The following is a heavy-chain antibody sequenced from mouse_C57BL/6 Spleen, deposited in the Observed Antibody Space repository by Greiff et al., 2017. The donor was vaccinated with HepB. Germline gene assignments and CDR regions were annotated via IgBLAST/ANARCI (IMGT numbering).Heavy chain of an antibody. CDR2: ISDGGSYT. V-gene: IGHV5-4*01. D-gene: IGHD2-5*01. J-gene: IGHJ1*03. CDR1: GFTFSSYA. CDR3: ARAGYSNYGYFDV. Sequence: EVQLVESGGGLVKPGGSLKLSCAASGFTFSSYAMSWVRQTPEKRLEWVATISDGGSYTYYPDNVKGRFTISRDNAKNNLYLQMSHLKSEDTAMYYCARAGYSNYGYFDVWGTGTTVTVSS.